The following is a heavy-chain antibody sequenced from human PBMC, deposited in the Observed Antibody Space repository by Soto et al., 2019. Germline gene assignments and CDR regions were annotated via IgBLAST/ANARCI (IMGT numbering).Heavy chain of an antibody. D-gene: IGHD5-18*01. CDR1: GGTFSSYT. Sequence: QVQLVQSGAEGKKPGSSVKVSCKASGGTFSSYTISWVRQAPGQGLEWMGRIIPILGIANYAQKFQGRVTITADKSTSTAYMELSSLRSEDTAVYYCARATEVATAMLVWGQGTLVTVSS. J-gene: IGHJ4*02. CDR3: ARATEVATAMLV. CDR2: IIPILGIA. V-gene: IGHV1-69*02.